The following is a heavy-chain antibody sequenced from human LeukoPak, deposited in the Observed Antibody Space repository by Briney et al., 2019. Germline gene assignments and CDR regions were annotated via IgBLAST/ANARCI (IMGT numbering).Heavy chain of an antibody. CDR3: AREPIYSSSSRGPFEY. V-gene: IGHV4-34*01. Sequence: PSETLSLTCAVYGGSFSGYYWSWIRQPPGKGLEWIGEINHSGSTNYNPSLKSRVTISVDTSKNQFSLKLSSVTAADTAVYYCAREPIYSSSSRGPFEYWGQGTLVTVSS. CDR2: INHSGST. J-gene: IGHJ4*02. CDR1: GGSFSGYY. D-gene: IGHD6-6*01.